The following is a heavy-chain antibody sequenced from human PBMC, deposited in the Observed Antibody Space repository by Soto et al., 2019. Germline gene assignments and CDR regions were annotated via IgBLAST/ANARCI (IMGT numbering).Heavy chain of an antibody. Sequence: EVQLVESGGGLVKPGGSLRLSCAASGFTFSNAWMSWVRQAPGKGLEWVGRIKSKTDGGTTDYAAPVKGRFTISRDDSKNTLYLQMNSLKTEDTAVYYCTTDLNCGGDCYPDYWGQGPLVTVSS. CDR3: TTDLNCGGDCYPDY. CDR1: GFTFSNAW. J-gene: IGHJ4*02. D-gene: IGHD2-21*01. V-gene: IGHV3-15*01. CDR2: IKSKTDGGTT.